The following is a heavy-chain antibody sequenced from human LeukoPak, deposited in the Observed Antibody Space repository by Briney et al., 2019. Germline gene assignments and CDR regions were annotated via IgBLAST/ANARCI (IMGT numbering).Heavy chain of an antibody. V-gene: IGHV4-34*01. J-gene: IGHJ4*02. CDR2: INHSGST. D-gene: IGHD6-19*01. CDR3: ATHGGGWYRNFDY. CDR1: GGSFSGYY. Sequence: SETLSLTCAVYGGSFSGYYWSWIRQPPGKGLEWIGEINHSGSTNYNPSLKSRVTISVDTSKNQFSLKLCSVTAADTAVYYCATHGGGWYRNFDYWGQGTLVTVSS.